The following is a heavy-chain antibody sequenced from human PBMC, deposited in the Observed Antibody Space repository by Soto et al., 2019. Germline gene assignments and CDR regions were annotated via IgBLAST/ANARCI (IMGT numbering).Heavy chain of an antibody. CDR2: INPSAGNT. CDR3: ARLAAVTPPYYFDL. Sequence: ASVKVSCKAAGYTFISYYMHWVRQAPGQGFEWMGVINPSAGNTVYAQKFQGRVTMTRDTSTSTFYMELSSLRSEDTAVYHCARLAAVTPPYYFDLWGQGTQVTVSS. D-gene: IGHD4-17*01. CDR1: GYTFISYY. J-gene: IGHJ4*02. V-gene: IGHV1-46*01.